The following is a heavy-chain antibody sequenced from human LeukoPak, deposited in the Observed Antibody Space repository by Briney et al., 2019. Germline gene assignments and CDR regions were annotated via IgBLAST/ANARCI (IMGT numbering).Heavy chain of an antibody. CDR2: ISYDGSNK. Sequence: GGSLRLSCAASGFTFSSYWMSWVRQAPGKGLEWVAVISYDGSNKYYADSVKGRFTISRDNSKNTLYLQMNSLRAEDTAVYYCAKDHYGSGSYPDDYWGQGTLVTVSS. CDR3: AKDHYGSGSYPDDY. J-gene: IGHJ4*02. CDR1: GFTFSSYW. V-gene: IGHV3-30*18. D-gene: IGHD3-10*01.